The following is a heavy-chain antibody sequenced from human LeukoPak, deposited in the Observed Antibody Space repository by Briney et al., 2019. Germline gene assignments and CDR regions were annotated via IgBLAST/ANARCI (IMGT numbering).Heavy chain of an antibody. CDR3: ARDRGYYDRYFDY. CDR1: GGSISSGGYY. D-gene: IGHD3-22*01. CDR2: IYYSGST. Sequence: PSQTLSLTCTVSGGSISSGGYYWSWIRQHPGKGLEWIGYIYYSGSTYYNPSLESRVTISVDTSKNQFSLKLTSVTAADTAVYYCARDRGYYDRYFDYWGQGTLVTVSS. J-gene: IGHJ4*02. V-gene: IGHV4-31*03.